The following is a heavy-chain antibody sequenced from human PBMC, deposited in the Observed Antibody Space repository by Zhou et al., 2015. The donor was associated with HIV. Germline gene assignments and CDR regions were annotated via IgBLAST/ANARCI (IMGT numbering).Heavy chain of an antibody. V-gene: IGHV3-33*01. CDR2: IWFDGSKE. Sequence: QVQLVESGGGVVQPGRSLRLSCTASGFTFSSYGMNWVRQAPGKGLEWVAAIWFDGSKEYYADSVKGRFAISRDNSKNTLYLQMSSLRAEDTAVYYCARVITIFGVGYYGMDVWGQGTTVTVSS. CDR3: ARVITIFGVGYYGMDV. CDR1: GFTFSSYG. D-gene: IGHD3-3*01. J-gene: IGHJ6*02.